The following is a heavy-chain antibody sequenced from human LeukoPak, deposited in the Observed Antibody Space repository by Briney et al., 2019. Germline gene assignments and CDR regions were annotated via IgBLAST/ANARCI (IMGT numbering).Heavy chain of an antibody. J-gene: IGHJ4*02. CDR3: ARGPLFAYSFDY. CDR1: GFTFSSYA. D-gene: IGHD2-21*01. CDR2: ISCDGSNK. V-gene: IGHV3-30*04. Sequence: PGRSLRLSCAASGFTFSSYAMHWVRQAPGKGLEWVAVISCDGSNKYYADSVKGRFTISRDNSKNTLYLQMNSLRAEDTAVYYCARGPLFAYSFDYWGQGTLVTVSS.